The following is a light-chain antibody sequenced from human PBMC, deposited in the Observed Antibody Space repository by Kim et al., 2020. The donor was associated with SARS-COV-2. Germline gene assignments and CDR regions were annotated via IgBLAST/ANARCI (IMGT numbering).Light chain of an antibody. V-gene: IGKV1D-13*01. CDR3: QQFNNYPLT. CDR1: QGISIA. J-gene: IGKJ5*01. Sequence: GDRVTITCRASQGISIALAWYQQKPGTAPKLLIYDASSLESGVPSMFSVSGSGTDFTLPLSSLQPEYFSTFYCQQFNNYPLTFGQGTRLEIK. CDR2: DAS.